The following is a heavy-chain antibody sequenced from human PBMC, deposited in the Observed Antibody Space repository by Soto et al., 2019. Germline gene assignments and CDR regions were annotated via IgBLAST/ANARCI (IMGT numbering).Heavy chain of an antibody. CDR1: GYSFTSYG. J-gene: IGHJ5*02. V-gene: IGHV1-18*01. CDR2: ISAYNGNT. CDR3: ARDLYPYYYDSSGYYSNNWFDP. D-gene: IGHD3-22*01. Sequence: ASVKVSCKASGYSFTSYGSSWVRQAPGQGLEWMGWISAYNGNTNYAQKLQGRVTMTTDTSTSTAYMELRSLRSDDTAVYYCARDLYPYYYDSSGYYSNNWFDPWGQGTLVTVSS.